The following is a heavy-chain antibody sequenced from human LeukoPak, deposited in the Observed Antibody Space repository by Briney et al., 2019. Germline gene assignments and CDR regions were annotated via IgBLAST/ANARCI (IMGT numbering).Heavy chain of an antibody. CDR1: GFAFSSYT. J-gene: IGHJ6*03. Sequence: GGSLRLSCAASGFAFSSYTMNWVRQAPGKGLEWVSSVSSSRSRINYADSVKGRFTISRDNAKNSLYLQMNSLRADDTAVYYCAREGRILWFGEFHFYYYMDVWGKGTTVTVSS. D-gene: IGHD3-10*01. CDR2: VSSSRSRI. V-gene: IGHV3-21*01. CDR3: AREGRILWFGEFHFYYYMDV.